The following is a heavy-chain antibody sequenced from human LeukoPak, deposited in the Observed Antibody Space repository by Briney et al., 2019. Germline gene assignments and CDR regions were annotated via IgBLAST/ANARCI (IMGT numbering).Heavy chain of an antibody. D-gene: IGHD3-10*01. Sequence: GGSLRLSCAVSGFSVSGYWMTWVRQAPGKGLEWVANIKQDGSEKNYVDSVKGRFTISRDNAENSLFLQMNSLRVEDTAVYYCARDFPRGSALWGQGTLVSVSS. CDR3: ARDFPRGSAL. J-gene: IGHJ4*02. V-gene: IGHV3-7*03. CDR1: GFSVSGYW. CDR2: IKQDGSEK.